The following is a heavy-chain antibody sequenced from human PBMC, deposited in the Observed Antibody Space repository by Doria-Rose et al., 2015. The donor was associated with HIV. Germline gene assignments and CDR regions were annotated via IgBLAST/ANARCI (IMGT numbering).Heavy chain of an antibody. V-gene: IGHV4-31*03. D-gene: IGHD6-6*01. CDR3: ARDGSGSSPALL. Sequence: TCTVSGGSISSGGYYWSWIRQHPGKGLEWIGYIYYSGSTYYNPSLKSRVIISVDTSKNQFSLKLSSVTAADTAVYYCARDGSGSSPALLWGQGTLVTVSS. CDR2: IYYSGST. J-gene: IGHJ4*02. CDR1: GGSISSGGYY.